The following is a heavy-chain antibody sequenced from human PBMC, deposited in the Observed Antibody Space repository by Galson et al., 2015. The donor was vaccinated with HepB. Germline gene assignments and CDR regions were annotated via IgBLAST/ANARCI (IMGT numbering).Heavy chain of an antibody. CDR1: GFSLSTSGVG. Sequence: PALVKPTQTLTLTCTFSGFSLSTSGVGVGWIRQPPGKALEWLALIYWNDDKRYSPSLKSRLTITKDTSKNQVVLTVTNMDPVDTATYYCFYDHDAFDIWGQGTMVTVSS. CDR2: IYWNDDK. J-gene: IGHJ3*02. CDR3: FYDHDAFDI. D-gene: IGHD2/OR15-2a*01. V-gene: IGHV2-5*01.